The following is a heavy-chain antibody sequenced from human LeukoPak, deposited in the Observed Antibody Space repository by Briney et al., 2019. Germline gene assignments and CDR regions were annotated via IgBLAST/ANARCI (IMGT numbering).Heavy chain of an antibody. CDR2: IYYSGST. V-gene: IGHV4-31*03. Sequence: PSETLSLTCTVSGGSIGSGGYFWSWIRQHPGKGLEWIGYIYYSGSTYYNPSLKSRVIISVDASKNQFSLKLSSVTAADTAVYYCARGFELTGDQPLVYYFDYWGQGTLVTVSS. CDR1: GGSIGSGGYF. J-gene: IGHJ4*02. D-gene: IGHD7-27*01. CDR3: ARGFELTGDQPLVYYFDY.